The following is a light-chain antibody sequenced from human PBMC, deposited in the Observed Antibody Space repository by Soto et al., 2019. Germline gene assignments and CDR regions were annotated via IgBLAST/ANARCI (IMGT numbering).Light chain of an antibody. CDR1: QYISGW. Sequence: DVPMTQSPSTLSASVGDKVSITCRASQYISGWLAWYQQKPGKAPKLLIYDASTLERGVPSRFSGSESGTEYTLTIKNLQADDFATYYCQQYNSYSLAFGQGTRVEIK. CDR3: QQYNSYSLA. CDR2: DAS. J-gene: IGKJ1*01. V-gene: IGKV1-5*01.